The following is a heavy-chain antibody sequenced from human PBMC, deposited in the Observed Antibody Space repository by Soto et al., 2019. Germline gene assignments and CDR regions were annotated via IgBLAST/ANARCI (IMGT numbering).Heavy chain of an antibody. Sequence: GGSLRLSCAASGFTFSNAWMSWVRQAPGKGLEWVGRIKSKPDGGTTNYAAPVKDRFTISRDDSKNTLYLQMNSLKTEDTAVYYCTTDGSAGAVLNSGGYDAFDIWGQGTMVTVSS. J-gene: IGHJ3*02. CDR2: IKSKPDGGTT. V-gene: IGHV3-15*01. CDR3: TTDGSAGAVLNSGGYDAFDI. D-gene: IGHD1-26*01. CDR1: GFTFSNAW.